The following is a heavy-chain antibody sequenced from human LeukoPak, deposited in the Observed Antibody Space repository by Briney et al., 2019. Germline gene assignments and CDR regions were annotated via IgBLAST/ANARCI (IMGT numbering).Heavy chain of an antibody. Sequence: GGSLRLSCAASGFTVSSNYMSWVRQAPGKGLEWVSAISGSGGSTYYADSVKGRFTISRDNSKNTLYLQMNSLRAEDTAVYYCAKETRGYCSGGSCYCDYWGQGTLVTVSS. CDR3: AKETRGYCSGGSCYCDY. D-gene: IGHD2-15*01. CDR2: ISGSGGST. CDR1: GFTVSSNY. V-gene: IGHV3-23*01. J-gene: IGHJ4*02.